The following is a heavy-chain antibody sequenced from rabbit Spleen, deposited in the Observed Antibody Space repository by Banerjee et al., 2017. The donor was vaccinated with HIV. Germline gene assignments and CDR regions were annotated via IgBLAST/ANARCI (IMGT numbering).Heavy chain of an antibody. D-gene: IGHD6-1*01. CDR3: VREAGYGGYGDANL. Sequence: QEQLEESGGGLVKPEGSLTLTCKASGVSFSDKDVMCWVRQAPGKGLEWIGYIVPIFGVTYYANWVNGRFTISSHNAQNTLYLQLNSLTAADTATYFCVREAGYGGYGDANLWGPGTLVTVS. CDR2: IVPIFGVT. V-gene: IGHV1S43*01. J-gene: IGHJ4*01. CDR1: GVSFSDKDV.